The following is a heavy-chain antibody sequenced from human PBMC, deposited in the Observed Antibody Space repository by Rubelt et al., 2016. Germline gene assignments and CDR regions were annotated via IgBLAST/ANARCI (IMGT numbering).Heavy chain of an antibody. V-gene: IGHV4-39*07. Sequence: QLQLQESGPGLVKPSETLSLTCTVSGGSVSSTSYSWGWIRQPPGKGLEWIGSIYYSGSTYYNPSLMSLVTISVDTSNNQFSLKRSSVTAADTAVYYCARLRGSDGDYFRSFFDCWGQGSLVTVSS. CDR2: IYYSGST. D-gene: IGHD4-17*01. CDR3: ARLRGSDGDYFRSFFDC. J-gene: IGHJ4*02. CDR1: GGSVSSTSYS.